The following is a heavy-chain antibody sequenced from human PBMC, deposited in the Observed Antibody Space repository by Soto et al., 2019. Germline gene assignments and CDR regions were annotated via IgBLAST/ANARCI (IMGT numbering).Heavy chain of an antibody. CDR2: ISGSGGST. CDR3: AKGGYCSGGSCLIDAFDI. Sequence: VQLVQSGAEVKKPGSSVKVSCKASGGTFSSYAMSWVRQAPGKGLEWVSAISGSGGSTYYADSVKGRFTISRDNSKNTLYLQMNSLRAEDTAVYYCAKGGYCSGGSCLIDAFDIWGQGTMVTVSS. V-gene: IGHV3-23*04. CDR1: GGTFSSYA. D-gene: IGHD2-15*01. J-gene: IGHJ3*02.